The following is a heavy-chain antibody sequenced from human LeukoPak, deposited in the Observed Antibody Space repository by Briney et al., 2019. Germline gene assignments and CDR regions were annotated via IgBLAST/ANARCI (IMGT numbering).Heavy chain of an antibody. D-gene: IGHD2-2*01. CDR1: GFTFSNAW. V-gene: IGHV3-30*07. Sequence: GGSLRLSCAASGFTFSNAWMSWVRQAPGKGLEWVAVISYDGSNKYYADSVKGRFTISRDNSKNTLYLQMNSLRAEDTAVYYCALDGFYCSSTSCHKSFDYWGQGTLVTVSS. CDR3: ALDGFYCSSTSCHKSFDY. CDR2: ISYDGSNK. J-gene: IGHJ4*02.